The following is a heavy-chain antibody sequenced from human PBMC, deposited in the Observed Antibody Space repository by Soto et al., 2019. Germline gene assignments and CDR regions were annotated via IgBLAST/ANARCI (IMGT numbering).Heavy chain of an antibody. CDR1: GXTITKFS. D-gene: IGHD6-19*01. Sequence: GSLRVSCAASGXTITKFSMSWVRQAPGKGLEWVAAISGPGGSTNSAESVKGRFTISRDNSKETVSLQMNSLRVEDTAVYFCAKDRRIAVSHFDFWGQGTLGTVS. CDR2: ISGPGGST. V-gene: IGHV3-23*01. CDR3: AKDRRIAVSHFDF. J-gene: IGHJ4*02.